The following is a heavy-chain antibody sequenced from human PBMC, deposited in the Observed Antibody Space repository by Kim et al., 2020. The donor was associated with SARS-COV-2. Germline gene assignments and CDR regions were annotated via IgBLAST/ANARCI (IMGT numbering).Heavy chain of an antibody. Sequence: SETLSLTCTVSGGSVSSGSYYWSWIRQPPGKGLEWIGYIYYSGSTNYNPSLKSRVTISVDTSKNQFSLKLSSVTAADTPVYYCARDPRGYSSSWYSQGF. V-gene: IGHV4-61*01. CDR3: ARDPRGYSSSWYSQGF. CDR2: IYYSGST. CDR1: GGSVSSGSYY. J-gene: IGHJ5*01. D-gene: IGHD6-13*01.